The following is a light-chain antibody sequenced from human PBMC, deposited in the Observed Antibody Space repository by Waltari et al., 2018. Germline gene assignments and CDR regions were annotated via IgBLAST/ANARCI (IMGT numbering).Light chain of an antibody. J-gene: IGKJ1*01. CDR2: GAS. CDR1: QSVSRT. CDR3: QHYVSLPAT. Sequence: EIVLTQSPGTLFLSQGEGATLSCRASQSVSRTLAWYQQKPGQAPRLLIYGASSRATGIPDRFSGSGSGTDFSLTISRLEPDDSAVYFCQHYVSLPATFGQGTKVEIK. V-gene: IGKV3-20*01.